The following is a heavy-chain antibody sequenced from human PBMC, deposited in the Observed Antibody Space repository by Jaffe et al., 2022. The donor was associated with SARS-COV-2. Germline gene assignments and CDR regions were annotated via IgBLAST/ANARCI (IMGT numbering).Heavy chain of an antibody. CDR2: ISYDGSNK. V-gene: IGHV3-30*18. Sequence: QVQLVESGGGVVQPGRSLRLSCAASGFTFSSYGMHWVRQAPGKGLEWVAVISYDGSNKYYADSVKGRFTISRDNSKNTLYLQMNSLRAEDTAVYYCAKKGSILYYDILTHGDDAFDIWGQGTMVTVSS. CDR3: AKKGSILYYDILTHGDDAFDI. D-gene: IGHD3-9*01. J-gene: IGHJ3*02. CDR1: GFTFSSYG.